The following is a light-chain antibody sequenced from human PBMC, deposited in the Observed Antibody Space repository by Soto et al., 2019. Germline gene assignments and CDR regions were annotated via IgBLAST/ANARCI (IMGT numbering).Light chain of an antibody. Sequence: QSALTQPPSSSGSPGQSVTISCTGTSSDVGAYNYVSWYQQHPGKAPKLMIYEVTKRPSGVPDRFSGSKSGNTASLTVSGLQAEDEADYYCGSYAGDNKYVLFGGGTQLTVL. CDR2: EVT. CDR3: GSYAGDNKYVL. J-gene: IGLJ2*01. V-gene: IGLV2-8*01. CDR1: SSDVGAYNY.